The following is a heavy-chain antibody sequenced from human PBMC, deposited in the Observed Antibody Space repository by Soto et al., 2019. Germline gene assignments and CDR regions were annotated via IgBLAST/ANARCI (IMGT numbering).Heavy chain of an antibody. Sequence: ASVKVSCKASGYTFTSYDINWVRQATGQELEWMGWMNPNSGNTGYAQKFQGRVTMTRNTSISTAYRELSSWRSEDRAVYYCARDRRARTMIRGVNISPPPPDNYGLDVGGQGTTVTVSS. D-gene: IGHD3-10*01. CDR2: MNPNSGNT. CDR1: GYTFTSYD. CDR3: ARDRRARTMIRGVNISPPPPDNYGLDV. V-gene: IGHV1-8*01. J-gene: IGHJ6*02.